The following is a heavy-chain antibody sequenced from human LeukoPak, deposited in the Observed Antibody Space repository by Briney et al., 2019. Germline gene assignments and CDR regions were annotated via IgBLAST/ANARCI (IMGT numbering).Heavy chain of an antibody. J-gene: IGHJ4*02. CDR3: ARVGTTVIYYFDY. CDR2: ISHRGSP. Sequence: SSETLSLTCIVSGYSISSDYCWGWIRQAPGKGLEWIGSISHRGSPYYNPSLQSRVTMSADTPNNQFSLRLSSVTAADTAVYYCARVGTTVIYYFDYWGQGTLVTVSS. CDR1: GYSISSDYC. D-gene: IGHD4-17*01. V-gene: IGHV4-38-2*02.